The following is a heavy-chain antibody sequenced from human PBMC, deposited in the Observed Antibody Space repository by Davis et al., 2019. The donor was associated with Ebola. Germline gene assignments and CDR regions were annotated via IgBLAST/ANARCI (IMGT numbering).Heavy chain of an antibody. J-gene: IGHJ4*02. D-gene: IGHD4-23*01. CDR1: GYTFTSYG. CDR2: ISAYNGNT. V-gene: IGHV1-18*01. Sequence: AASVKVSCKASGYTFTSYGISWVRQAPGQGLEWMGWISAYNGNTNYAQKLQGRVTMTTDTSTSTAYMELRSLRSEDTAVYYCAREATVVTPDYFDYWGQGTLVTVSS. CDR3: AREATVVTPDYFDY.